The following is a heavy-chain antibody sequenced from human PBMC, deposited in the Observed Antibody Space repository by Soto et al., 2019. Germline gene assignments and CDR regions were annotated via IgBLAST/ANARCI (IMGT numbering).Heavy chain of an antibody. CDR1: GLTFSSYS. Sequence: PGGSLRLSCAASGLTFSSYSMNWFRQAPGKGLEWLSYISSSSSTIYYADSVKGRFTISRDNAKNSLYLQMNSMRDEDTAVYYCARESLLYFDCPDFDYWGQGTLVTVSS. D-gene: IGHD3-9*01. V-gene: IGHV3-48*02. CDR2: ISSSSSTI. J-gene: IGHJ4*02. CDR3: ARESLLYFDCPDFDY.